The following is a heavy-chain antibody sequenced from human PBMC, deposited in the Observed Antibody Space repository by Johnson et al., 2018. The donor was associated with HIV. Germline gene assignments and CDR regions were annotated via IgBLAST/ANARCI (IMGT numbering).Heavy chain of an antibody. CDR2: ISFDAINK. J-gene: IGHJ3*02. CDR3: AKEPWHSSLSLIGLFVFDI. CDR1: GFTFSSYG. D-gene: IGHD6-19*01. Sequence: QVQLVESGGGVVQPGRSLRLSCAASGFTFSSYGMHWVRQAPGKGLEWVAVISFDAINKYYADSVTGRFTISRDNSKNTLYLQMDSLRAEDTAVYYCAKEPWHSSLSLIGLFVFDIRGQGSMVTVSS. V-gene: IGHV3-30*18.